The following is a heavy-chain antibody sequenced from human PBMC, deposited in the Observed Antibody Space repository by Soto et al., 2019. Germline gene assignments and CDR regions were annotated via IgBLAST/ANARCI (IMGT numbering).Heavy chain of an antibody. CDR3: ARDKITGLFDY. D-gene: IGHD2-8*02. CDR1: GGAFSGYY. Sequence: QVQLQQWGGGLLKPSETLSLTCAVYGGAFSGYYWTWIRQPPGTGLEWIGEINHSGSTNYNPSLKSRVTISVDTSKNQFSLTLTSVTAADTAVYYCARDKITGLFDYWDQGTLVTVSS. CDR2: INHSGST. V-gene: IGHV4-34*01. J-gene: IGHJ4*02.